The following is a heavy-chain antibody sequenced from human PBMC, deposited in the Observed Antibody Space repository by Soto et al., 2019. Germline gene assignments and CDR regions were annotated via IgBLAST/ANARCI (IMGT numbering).Heavy chain of an antibody. D-gene: IGHD3-10*01. Sequence: QVQLVQSGAEVKKPGASVKVSCKASGYTFTSYGISWVRQAPGQGLEWMGWISAHSGNTKYAQKIQGRVTMTTDTSTSTAYMELRSLRSDDTAVYSCARDLNHGLCDYWGQGTLVTVSS. CDR2: ISAHSGNT. J-gene: IGHJ4*02. V-gene: IGHV1-18*01. CDR3: ARDLNHGLCDY. CDR1: GYTFTSYG.